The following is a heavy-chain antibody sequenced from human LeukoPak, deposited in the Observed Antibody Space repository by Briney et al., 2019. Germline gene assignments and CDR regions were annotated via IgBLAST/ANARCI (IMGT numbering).Heavy chain of an antibody. Sequence: ASVKVSCKASGYTFTSYGISWVRQAPGQGLEWMGWISAYNGNTNYAQKLQGRVTMTTDTSTSTACMELRSLRSDDTAVYYCAREVVWVSSGWPIDYWGQGTLVTVSS. CDR1: GYTFTSYG. D-gene: IGHD6-19*01. J-gene: IGHJ4*02. CDR2: ISAYNGNT. CDR3: AREVVWVSSGWPIDY. V-gene: IGHV1-18*01.